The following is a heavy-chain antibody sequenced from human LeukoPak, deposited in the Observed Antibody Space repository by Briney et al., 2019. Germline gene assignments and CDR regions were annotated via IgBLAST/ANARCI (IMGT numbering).Heavy chain of an antibody. D-gene: IGHD2-2*01. CDR3: ARDYHGLDY. Sequence: GGSLRLSCAASGFTFRNFGMHWVRQAPGKGLEWVAGIWYDGNNKYYADSVKGRFTISRDNSKNTLYLQMKSLRAEDTAVYYCARDYHGLDYWGQGTLVTISS. J-gene: IGHJ4*02. CDR1: GFTFRNFG. V-gene: IGHV3-33*01. CDR2: IWYDGNNK.